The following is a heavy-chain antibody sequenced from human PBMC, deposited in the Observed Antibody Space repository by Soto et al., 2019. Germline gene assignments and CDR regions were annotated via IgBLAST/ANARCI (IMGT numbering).Heavy chain of an antibody. V-gene: IGHV3-33*06. CDR2: IWYDGSNK. Sequence: LRLSCAASGFTFSSYGMHWVRQAPGKGLEWVAVIWYDGSNKYYADSVKGRFTISRDNSKNTLYLQMNSLRAEDTAVYYCAKETVVETVDTAMVPYWGQGTLVTVSS. CDR1: GFTFSSYG. J-gene: IGHJ4*02. D-gene: IGHD5-18*01. CDR3: AKETVVETVDTAMVPY.